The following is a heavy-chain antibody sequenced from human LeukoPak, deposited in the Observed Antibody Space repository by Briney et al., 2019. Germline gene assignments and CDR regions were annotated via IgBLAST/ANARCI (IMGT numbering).Heavy chain of an antibody. D-gene: IGHD2-15*01. CDR3: AKEVVVVVAAGGFDAFDI. Sequence: GGSLRLSCAASGFTFSSYAMSWVRQAPGKGLEWVSAISGSGGSTYYADSVKGRLTISRDNSKNTLYLQMNSLRAEDTAVYYCAKEVVVVVAAGGFDAFDIWGQGTMVTVSS. V-gene: IGHV3-23*01. CDR1: GFTFSSYA. J-gene: IGHJ3*02. CDR2: ISGSGGST.